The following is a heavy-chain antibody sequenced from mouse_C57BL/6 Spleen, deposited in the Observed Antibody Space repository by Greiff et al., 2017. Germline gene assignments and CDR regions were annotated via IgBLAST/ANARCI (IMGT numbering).Heavy chain of an antibody. Sequence: EVQVVESGGDLVKPGGSLKLSCAASGFTFSSYGMSWVRQTPDKRLEWVATISSGGSYTYYPDSVKGRFTISRDNAKNTLYLQMSSLKSEDTAMYYCARLDSSGYVDYWGQGTTLTVSS. V-gene: IGHV5-6*01. CDR3: ARLDSSGYVDY. J-gene: IGHJ2*01. D-gene: IGHD3-2*02. CDR1: GFTFSSYG. CDR2: ISSGGSYT.